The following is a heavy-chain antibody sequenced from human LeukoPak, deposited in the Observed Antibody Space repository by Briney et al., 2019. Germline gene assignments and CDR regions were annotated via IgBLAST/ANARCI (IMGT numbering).Heavy chain of an antibody. J-gene: IGHJ4*02. CDR2: MNPNSGNT. D-gene: IGHD5-24*01. CDR1: GYTFTSYD. CDR3: ARVARRDGYNLGY. V-gene: IGHV1-8*01. Sequence: GASVKVSCKASGYTFTSYDINWVRQATGQGLEWMGWMNPNSGNTGYAQKFQGRVTMTRNTSISTANMELSSLRSEDTAVYYCARVARRDGYNLGYWGQGTLVTVSS.